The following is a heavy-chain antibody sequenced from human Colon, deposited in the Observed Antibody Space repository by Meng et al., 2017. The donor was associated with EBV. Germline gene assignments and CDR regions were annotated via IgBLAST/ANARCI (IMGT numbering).Heavy chain of an antibody. Sequence: QWRWPGSGPGLGEPSPTLPLPCTVSGGSMSSGNYYWSWIRQPPGKGLEWIGYIHHSGSAYYNPSLKSRVSISVDTSKNQFSLNLNSMTAADTAVYYCASFDHIPRRNYFDYWGQGTLVTVSS. D-gene: IGHD2-21*01. J-gene: IGHJ4*02. CDR2: IHHSGSA. V-gene: IGHV4-30-4*01. CDR3: ASFDHIPRRNYFDY. CDR1: GGSMSSGNYY.